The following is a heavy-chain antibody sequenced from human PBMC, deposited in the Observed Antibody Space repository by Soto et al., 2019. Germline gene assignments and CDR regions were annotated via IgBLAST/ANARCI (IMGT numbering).Heavy chain of an antibody. CDR2: IYVSGAGT. V-gene: IGHV3-23*01. CDR1: GFTFSSYA. D-gene: IGHD1-26*01. Sequence: GGSLRLSCAASGFTFSSYAMSWVRQAPGKGLKWVSAIYVSGAGTYYADSVKGRFAISRVISENTLYLQMNSLRAVDMVVYYCAKGDSGSFSYFDYWGHGTLVTVSS. J-gene: IGHJ4*01. CDR3: AKGDSGSFSYFDY.